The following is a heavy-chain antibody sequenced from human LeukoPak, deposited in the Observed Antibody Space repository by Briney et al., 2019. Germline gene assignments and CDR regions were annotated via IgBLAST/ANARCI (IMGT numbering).Heavy chain of an antibody. V-gene: IGHV3-11*03. Sequence: GRSLRPSCAPSGFTSSADYMSWIRQAPGHRLEWVSYIRSSSSYTNYADAVKGRFTISRDNAKTSLYLQMNSRRAEDTAVDYCARYNSQQLVRSFDSWGQGTMVTASS. D-gene: IGHD6-13*01. J-gene: IGHJ3*02. CDR1: GFTSSADY. CDR2: IRSSSSYT. CDR3: ARYNSQQLVRSFDS.